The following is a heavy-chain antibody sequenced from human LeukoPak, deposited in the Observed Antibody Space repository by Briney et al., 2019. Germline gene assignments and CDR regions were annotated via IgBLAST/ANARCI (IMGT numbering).Heavy chain of an antibody. CDR1: GYTFTDYY. D-gene: IGHD2-2*01. V-gene: IGHV1-2*02. CDR2: INPNSGDT. Sequence: ASVKVSCKASGYTFTDYYMHWVRQTPGQGLEWMGWINPNSGDTNYAQKFQGRVTMTRDTSISTTYMELSRLRSDDTAVYYCAREVGSRPDYWGQGTLVTVSS. J-gene: IGHJ4*02. CDR3: AREVGSRPDY.